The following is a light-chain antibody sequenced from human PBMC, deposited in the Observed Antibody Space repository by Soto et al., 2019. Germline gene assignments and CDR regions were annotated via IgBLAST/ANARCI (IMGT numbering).Light chain of an antibody. Sequence: QSVLTQPPSASGTPGQRVTISCSGSTSNIASNAINWFQHLPGTAPKLLIYSDNHRPSGVPDRFSGSKSGTSASLAISGLQSEDEADYYCATWADSLKTYVFGTGTKVTVL. V-gene: IGLV1-44*01. J-gene: IGLJ1*01. CDR2: SDN. CDR3: ATWADSLKTYV. CDR1: TSNIASNA.